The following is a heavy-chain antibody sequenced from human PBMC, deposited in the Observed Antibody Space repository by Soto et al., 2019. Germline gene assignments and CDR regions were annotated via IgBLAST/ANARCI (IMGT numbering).Heavy chain of an antibody. CDR3: AKIAVAGTWEYYFDY. Sequence: SLRLSCAASGFTFSSYVMHWVRQAPGKGLEWVAVISYDGSNKYYADSVKGRFTISRDNSKNTLYLQMNSLRAEDTAVYYCAKIAVAGTWEYYFDYWGQGTLVTVSS. CDR2: ISYDGSNK. V-gene: IGHV3-30*18. D-gene: IGHD6-19*01. CDR1: GFTFSSYV. J-gene: IGHJ4*02.